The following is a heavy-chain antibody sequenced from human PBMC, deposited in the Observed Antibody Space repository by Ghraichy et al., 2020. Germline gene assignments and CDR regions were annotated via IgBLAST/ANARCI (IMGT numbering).Heavy chain of an antibody. J-gene: IGHJ6*02. CDR3: AKTPAVVRFYYYGMDV. Sequence: SLSLTCAASGFTFSNHAMSWVRQAPGRGLDWVSAISGSGDSTYYADSVKGRFTISRDNSKNTLYLQMKSLRAEDTAIYYCAKTPAVVRFYYYGMDVWGQGTTVTVSS. CDR1: GFTFSNHA. D-gene: IGHD4-23*01. CDR2: ISGSGDST. V-gene: IGHV3-23*01.